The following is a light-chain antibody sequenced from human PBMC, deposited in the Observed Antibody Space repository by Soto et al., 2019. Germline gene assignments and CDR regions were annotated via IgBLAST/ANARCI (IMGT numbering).Light chain of an antibody. CDR3: SPYPSSSTVV. CDR2: DVS. V-gene: IGLV2-14*01. CDR1: SSDVGGYNY. Sequence: QSALTQPASVSGSPGQSITISCTGTSSDVGGYNYVSWYQQHPGKATKLMIYDVSNRTSGVSNRFSGAKSCNTASLTISGRQAEDEADDYCSPYPSSSTVVFGGGTNLTVL. J-gene: IGLJ2*01.